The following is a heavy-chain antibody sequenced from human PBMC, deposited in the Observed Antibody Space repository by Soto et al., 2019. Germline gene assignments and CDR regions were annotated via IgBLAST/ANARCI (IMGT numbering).Heavy chain of an antibody. Sequence: XSVKVSFKSSGGTFSSSPISLVRQTPGQGLEWMGWISAYNGNTNYAQKLQGRVTMTTDTSTSTAYMELSRLRSDDTAVYYCARGDSSGYYRYWGQGTLVTVSS. CDR2: ISAYNGNT. CDR3: ARGDSSGYYRY. CDR1: GGTFSSSP. D-gene: IGHD3-22*01. V-gene: IGHV1-18*01. J-gene: IGHJ4*02.